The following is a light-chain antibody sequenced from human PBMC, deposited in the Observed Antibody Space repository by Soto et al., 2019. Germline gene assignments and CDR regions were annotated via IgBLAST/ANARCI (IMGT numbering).Light chain of an antibody. J-gene: IGLJ1*01. Sequence: QSVLTQPASVSGSPGQSITISCTGTSSDVGGYNYVSWYQQQSGKAPKLMIHEVSNRPSGVSNRFSGSKSGNTASLTISGLQAEDEADYYCSSYTSSRACVFGIGTKATLL. CDR3: SSYTSSRACV. CDR1: SSDVGGYNY. CDR2: EVS. V-gene: IGLV2-14*01.